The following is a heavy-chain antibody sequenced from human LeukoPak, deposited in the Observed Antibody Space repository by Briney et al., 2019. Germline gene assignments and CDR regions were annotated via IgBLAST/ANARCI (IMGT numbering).Heavy chain of an antibody. CDR1: GYTFTSYL. J-gene: IGHJ4*02. Sequence: ASVKVSCKASGYTFTSYLIHWVRQAPGQGLEWVGRVNPSGGSTIYAQRFQGRVTMTRDTSTSTVYMELTSLRSEDTAVYYCAKEREGTYYFHYWGQGTLVTVSS. V-gene: IGHV1-46*01. CDR2: VNPSGGST. D-gene: IGHD1-26*01. CDR3: AKEREGTYYFHY.